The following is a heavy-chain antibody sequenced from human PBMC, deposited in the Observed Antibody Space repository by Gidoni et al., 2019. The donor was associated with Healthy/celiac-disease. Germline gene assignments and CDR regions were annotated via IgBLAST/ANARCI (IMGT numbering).Heavy chain of an antibody. D-gene: IGHD6-13*01. J-gene: IGHJ5*02. Sequence: QVQLVESGGGVVQPGRSLRLSCAASGFTFSSYGMHWVRQAPGKGLEWVAVISYDGSNKYYADSVKGRFTISRDNSKNTLYLQMNSLRAEDTAVYYCAKVPPAQQLVFSAWGQGTLVTVSS. CDR1: GFTFSSYG. CDR2: ISYDGSNK. CDR3: AKVPPAQQLVFSA. V-gene: IGHV3-30*18.